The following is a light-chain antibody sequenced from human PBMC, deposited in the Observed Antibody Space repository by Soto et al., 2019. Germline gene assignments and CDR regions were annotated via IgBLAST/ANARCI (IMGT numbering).Light chain of an antibody. V-gene: IGKV3D-15*01. J-gene: IGKJ1*01. Sequence: EIVLTQSPATLSLSPGERATLSCRASQSVGNNLAWYQQKPGQAPGLLIYEASTRATGIPARFSGSGSGTEFTLTITSLQSEDFAVYYCQQYNNWRTFGQGTKVDIK. CDR2: EAS. CDR3: QQYNNWRT. CDR1: QSVGNN.